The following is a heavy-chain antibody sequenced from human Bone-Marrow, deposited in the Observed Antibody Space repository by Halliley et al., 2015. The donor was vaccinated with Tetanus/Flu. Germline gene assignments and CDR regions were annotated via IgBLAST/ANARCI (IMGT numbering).Heavy chain of an antibody. D-gene: IGHD1-26*01. V-gene: IGHV4-59*13. CDR1: GASITDYY. CDR2: FYYSGST. CDR3: ARARGPYYGMQFDY. Sequence: TLSLTCIVSGASITDYYWSWIRQRPGKGLEWIGYFYYSGSTNYNPSLKSRVTISADTSQNQLSLKLNSVTADDTALFFCARARGPYYGMQFDYWGQGALVTVAS. J-gene: IGHJ4*02.